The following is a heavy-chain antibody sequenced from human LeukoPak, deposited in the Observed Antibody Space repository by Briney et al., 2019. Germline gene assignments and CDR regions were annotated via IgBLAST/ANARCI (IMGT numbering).Heavy chain of an antibody. CDR1: GYTFTGYY. CDR2: INPNSGGT. V-gene: IGHV1-2*02. Sequence: ASVKVSCKASGYTFTGYYMHWVRQAPGQGLEWMGWINPNSGGTNYAQKFQGRVTMTRDTSISTAYMELSRLRSDDTAVYFCARVYCGGDCYSREYFQHWGQGTLVTVSS. D-gene: IGHD2-21*02. J-gene: IGHJ1*01. CDR3: ARVYCGGDCYSREYFQH.